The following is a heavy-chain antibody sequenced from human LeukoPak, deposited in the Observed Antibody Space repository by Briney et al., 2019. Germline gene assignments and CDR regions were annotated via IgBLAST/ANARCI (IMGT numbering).Heavy chain of an antibody. CDR1: GYSISSGYY. D-gene: IGHD4-17*01. Sequence: SETLSLTCTVSGYSISSGYYWGWIRQPPGKGLEWIGSIYHSGSTYYNPSLKSRVTISVDTSKNQFSLKLSSVTAADTAVYYCARDAAEDYGDYGSYYFDYWGQGTLGTVSA. V-gene: IGHV4-38-2*02. CDR3: ARDAAEDYGDYGSYYFDY. CDR2: IYHSGST. J-gene: IGHJ4*02.